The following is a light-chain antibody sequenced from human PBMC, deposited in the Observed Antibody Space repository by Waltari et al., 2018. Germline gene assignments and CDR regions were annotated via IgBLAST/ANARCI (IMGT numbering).Light chain of an antibody. V-gene: IGKV3-11*01. J-gene: IGKJ1*01. CDR1: QTVSTY. CDR2: DAS. Sequence: IVLTQSPAPLSLSPGERATLSCRASQTVSTYLDWFQQKPGHAPRLLIYDASNRAPGIPARFSGSGSGTGFSLTISSLEPEDFAVYYCHQRSLWPWTFGQGTKVAIK. CDR3: HQRSLWPWT.